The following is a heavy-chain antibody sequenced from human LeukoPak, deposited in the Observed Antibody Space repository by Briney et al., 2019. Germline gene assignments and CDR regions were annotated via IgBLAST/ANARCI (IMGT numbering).Heavy chain of an antibody. D-gene: IGHD3-16*01. CDR2: ITSTGSTT. CDR3: ARRTLITPGGFDY. J-gene: IGHJ4*02. Sequence: GGSLRLSCEISGFSLRDYYMTWIRQVPGKGLEWISYITSTGSTTYYADSLEGRLTISRDTAKSVVYLQMNSLRADDTAVYYCARRTLITPGGFDYWGQGTLVTVSS. V-gene: IGHV3-11*01. CDR1: GFSLRDYY.